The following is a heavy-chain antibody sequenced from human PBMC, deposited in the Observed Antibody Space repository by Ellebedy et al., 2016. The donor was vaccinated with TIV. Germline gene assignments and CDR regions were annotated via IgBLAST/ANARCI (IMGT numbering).Heavy chain of an antibody. CDR2: IYYSGST. CDR3: AWVVWKQPVPYALDI. V-gene: IGHV4-59*01. J-gene: IGHJ3*02. D-gene: IGHD2-8*02. CDR1: GGSIGSYY. Sequence: MPSETLSLTCTVSGGSIGSYYWSWIRQSPGKGLEWIGYIYYSGSTNCNPSLKSRVTISVDTSKNQFSLQLNSVTAAATAVYYCAWVVWKQPVPYALDIWGQGTMVTVSS.